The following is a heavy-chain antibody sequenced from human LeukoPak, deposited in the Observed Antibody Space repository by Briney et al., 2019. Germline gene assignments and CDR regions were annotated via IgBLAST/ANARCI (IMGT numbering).Heavy chain of an antibody. CDR2: INSDGSST. V-gene: IGHV3-74*01. CDR3: AKGHGDYGTGFDC. D-gene: IGHD4-17*01. Sequence: PGGSLRLSCAASGFTFSNYWMHWVRQAPGKGLVWVSRINSDGSSTTYADSVKGRFTISRDNSKNTLYLHMNSLRVDDTAVYFCAKGHGDYGTGFDCWGQGTLVTVSS. J-gene: IGHJ4*02. CDR1: GFTFSNYW.